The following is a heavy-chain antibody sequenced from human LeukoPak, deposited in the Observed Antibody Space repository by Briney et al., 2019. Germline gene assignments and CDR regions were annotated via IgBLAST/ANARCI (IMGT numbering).Heavy chain of an antibody. D-gene: IGHD4-17*01. CDR3: ARSGRVTSPLFDY. Sequence: SATLSLTCTVSGGSISGGGYYWSWIRQHPGKGLEWIGYIYYSGSTYYNPSLKSRVTISVDTSKNQFSLKLSSVTAADTAVYYCARSGRVTSPLFDYWGQGTLVTVSS. V-gene: IGHV4-31*03. CDR2: IYYSGST. J-gene: IGHJ4*02. CDR1: GGSISGGGYY.